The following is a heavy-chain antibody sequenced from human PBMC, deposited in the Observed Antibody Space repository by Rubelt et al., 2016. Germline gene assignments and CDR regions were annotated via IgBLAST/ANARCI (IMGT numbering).Heavy chain of an antibody. CDR2: ISYDGSDK. J-gene: IGHJ4*02. Sequence: EWVAVISYDGSDKYYAGSVKGRFTISRDNSKNTLYLQMNSLRAEDTAVYYCARAWDGYNSDYWGQGTLVTVSS. V-gene: IGHV3-30*03. D-gene: IGHD5-24*01. CDR3: ARAWDGYNSDY.